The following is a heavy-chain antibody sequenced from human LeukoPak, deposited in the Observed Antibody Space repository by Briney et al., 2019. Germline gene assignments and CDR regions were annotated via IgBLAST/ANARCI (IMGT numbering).Heavy chain of an antibody. CDR2: ISSSSSYI. V-gene: IGHV3-21*01. J-gene: IGHJ5*02. CDR1: GFTFSSYS. D-gene: IGHD2-2*01. CDR3: ARDSTRNWFDP. Sequence: KPGGSLRLSCAASGFTFSSYSMNWVRRAPGKGLEWVSSISSSSSYIYYADSVKGRFTISRDNAKNSLYLQMNSLRAEDTAVYYCARDSTRNWFDPWGQGTLVTVSS.